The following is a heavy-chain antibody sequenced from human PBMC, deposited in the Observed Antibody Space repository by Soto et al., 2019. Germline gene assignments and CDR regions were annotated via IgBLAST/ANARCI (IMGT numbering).Heavy chain of an antibody. J-gene: IGHJ3*02. D-gene: IGHD3-22*01. V-gene: IGHV4-34*01. CDR2: INHSGST. Sequence: SETLSLTCAVYGGSFSGYYWSWIRQPPGKGLEWIGEINHSGSTNYNPSLKSRVTISVDTSKNQFSLKLSSVTAADTAVYYCARHGTTMIVVVINHDAFDIWGQGTMVTVSS. CDR1: GGSFSGYY. CDR3: ARHGTTMIVVVINHDAFDI.